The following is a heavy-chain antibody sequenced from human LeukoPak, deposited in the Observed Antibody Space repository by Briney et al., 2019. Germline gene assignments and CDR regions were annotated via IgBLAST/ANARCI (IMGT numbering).Heavy chain of an antibody. Sequence: GRSLRLSYAASGFTFSIYVMNWVRQAPGKGLEWLSYISSSGSTIYSADSVTGRFTISTDHANNSLYLQINSLTAEDPAAYHCATFPDSRWPISSSSSSMDAWGTGTTVTVSS. J-gene: IGHJ6*03. CDR3: ATFPDSRWPISSSSSSMDA. D-gene: IGHD6-19*01. CDR2: ISSSGSTI. CDR1: GFTFSIYV. V-gene: IGHV3-48*03.